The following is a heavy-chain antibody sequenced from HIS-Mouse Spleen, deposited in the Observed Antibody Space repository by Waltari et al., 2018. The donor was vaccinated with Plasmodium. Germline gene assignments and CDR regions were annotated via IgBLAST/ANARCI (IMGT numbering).Heavy chain of an antibody. Sequence: QVQLQQWVAGLLKPSETLSPTSAVYGGSFSGYYWSWIRQPPGKGLEWIGEINHSGSTNYNPSLKSRVTISVDTSKNQFSLKLSSVTAADTAVYYCASSGSGSYYYWGQGTLVTVSS. D-gene: IGHD3-10*01. CDR2: INHSGST. CDR3: ASSGSGSYYY. CDR1: GGSFSGYY. V-gene: IGHV4-34*01. J-gene: IGHJ4*02.